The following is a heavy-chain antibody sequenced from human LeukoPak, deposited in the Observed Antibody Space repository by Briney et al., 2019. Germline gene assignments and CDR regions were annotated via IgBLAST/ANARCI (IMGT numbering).Heavy chain of an antibody. CDR2: IYYSGST. J-gene: IGHJ4*02. Sequence: KPSETLSLTCTVSGGSISSSSYYWAWIRQPPGQGLEWFGSIYYSGSTYYNPSLKTRVTISVDTSKNQFSLKLTSVTAADTAVYYCTRSFPAAMFSLDYWGQGTLVTVSS. D-gene: IGHD2-2*01. V-gene: IGHV4-39*07. CDR1: GGSISSSSYY. CDR3: TRSFPAAMFSLDY.